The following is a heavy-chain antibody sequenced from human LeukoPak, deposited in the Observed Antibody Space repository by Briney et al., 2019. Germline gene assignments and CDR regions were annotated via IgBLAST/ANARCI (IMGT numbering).Heavy chain of an antibody. J-gene: IGHJ4*02. Sequence: GGSLRISCAASGFTFRGYSMHWVRQAPGNGLEYVAAIWSNGGSSLYANSVKGRFTISRDNSKNTLYLQMSSLRPEDMAVYFCARDQGIAVAGIGDYWGQGTLVTVSP. CDR2: IWSNGGSS. CDR3: ARDQGIAVAGIGDY. V-gene: IGHV3-64*01. D-gene: IGHD6-19*01. CDR1: GFTFRGYS.